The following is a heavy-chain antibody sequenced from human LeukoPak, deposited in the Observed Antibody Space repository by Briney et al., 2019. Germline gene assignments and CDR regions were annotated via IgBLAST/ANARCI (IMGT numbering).Heavy chain of an antibody. Sequence: SETLSLTCTVSGGSISSHYWSWIRQPPGKGLEWIGYIYYSGSTNYNPSLKSRVTISVDTSKNQFSLKLSSVTAADTAVYHCARDWSSSWYSGGWFDPWGQGTLVTVSS. CDR1: GGSISSHY. D-gene: IGHD6-13*01. J-gene: IGHJ5*02. CDR2: IYYSGST. CDR3: ARDWSSSWYSGGWFDP. V-gene: IGHV4-59*11.